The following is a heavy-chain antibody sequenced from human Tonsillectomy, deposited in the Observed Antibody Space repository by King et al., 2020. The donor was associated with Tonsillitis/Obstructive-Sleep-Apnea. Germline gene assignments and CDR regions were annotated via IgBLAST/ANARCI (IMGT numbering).Heavy chain of an antibody. CDR1: GFTFSSYA. CDR3: AKPYHPGFWVISDFEY. CDR2: ISGSGGGT. D-gene: IGHD3-16*01. V-gene: IGHV3-23*04. Sequence: VQLVESGGGLVQPGGSLRLSCAASGFTFSSYAMSWVRQAPGKGLEWVSSISGSGGGTYNSDSVKGRFTISRDNSKNTLYLQMNSLRAEDTAVYYCAKPYHPGFWVISDFEYWGQGTL. J-gene: IGHJ4*02.